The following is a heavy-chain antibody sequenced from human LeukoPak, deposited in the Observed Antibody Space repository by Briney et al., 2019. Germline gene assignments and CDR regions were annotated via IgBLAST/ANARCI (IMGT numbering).Heavy chain of an antibody. Sequence: GASAKVSCKASGYTFTSYYMHWVRQAPGQGLEWMGIINPSGGSTSYAQKFQGRVTMTRDTSTSTVYMELSSLRSEDTAVYYCARVGLGELWESYYYYGMDVWGQGTTVTVSS. CDR1: GYTFTSYY. J-gene: IGHJ6*02. D-gene: IGHD3-10*01. CDR2: INPSGGST. V-gene: IGHV1-46*01. CDR3: ARVGLGELWESYYYYGMDV.